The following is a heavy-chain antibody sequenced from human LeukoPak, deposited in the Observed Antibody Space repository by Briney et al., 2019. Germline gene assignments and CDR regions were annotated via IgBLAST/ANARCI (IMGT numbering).Heavy chain of an antibody. Sequence: PGGSLRLSCAASGFTFSSYAMSWVRQAPGKGLEWVSSISASGGSTYYAASVKGRFTISRDNSKNTLYLQMNSLRAEDTAVHYCARENRGVVRGVIVAQRRQFDYWGQGTLVTVSS. CDR3: ARENRGVVRGVIVAQRRQFDY. V-gene: IGHV3-23*01. D-gene: IGHD3-10*01. J-gene: IGHJ4*02. CDR1: GFTFSSYA. CDR2: ISASGGST.